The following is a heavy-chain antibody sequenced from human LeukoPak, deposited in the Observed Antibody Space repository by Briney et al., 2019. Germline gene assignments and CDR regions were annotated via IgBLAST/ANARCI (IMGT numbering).Heavy chain of an antibody. CDR1: GFTFSSHG. Sequence: GGSLRLSCAASGFTFSSHGMCWVRQAPGRGLEWVSSISIGGDTTYSDSVKGRFTISRDNAKNSLYLQMNSLRAEDTAVYYCARLWFGDLDAFDIWGQGTMVTVSS. J-gene: IGHJ3*02. D-gene: IGHD3-10*01. CDR3: ARLWFGDLDAFDI. CDR2: ISIGGDTT. V-gene: IGHV3-23*01.